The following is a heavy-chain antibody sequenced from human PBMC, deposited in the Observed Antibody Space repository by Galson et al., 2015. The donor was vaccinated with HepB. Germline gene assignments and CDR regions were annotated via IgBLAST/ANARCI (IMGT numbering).Heavy chain of an antibody. CDR1: GFRFHYYA. CDR3: VREDILTGYSVGSLHF. V-gene: IGHV3-64D*06. Sequence: SLRLSCAGSGFRFHYYALHWVRQAPGKGLEFVSGISHNGGATKFADSVRDRFTISRDNSKSTMYLQMNSLRTEDTAVYCCVREDILTGYSVGSLHFWGRGTMVTVSS. CDR2: ISHNGGAT. J-gene: IGHJ3*01. D-gene: IGHD3-9*01.